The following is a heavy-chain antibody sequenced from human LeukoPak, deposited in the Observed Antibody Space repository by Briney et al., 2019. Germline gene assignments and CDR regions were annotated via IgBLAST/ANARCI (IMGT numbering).Heavy chain of an antibody. V-gene: IGHV1-2*06. J-gene: IGHJ4*02. Sequence: ASVKVSCKASGYTFTGYYMHWVRQAPGQGLEWMGRINPNSGGTNYAQKFQGRVTMTRDTSISTAYMELSRLRSDDTAVYYCARGLGSSYGQYYFDYWGQGTLVTVSS. CDR3: ARGLGSSYGQYYFDY. CDR2: INPNSGGT. D-gene: IGHD5-18*01. CDR1: GYTFTGYY.